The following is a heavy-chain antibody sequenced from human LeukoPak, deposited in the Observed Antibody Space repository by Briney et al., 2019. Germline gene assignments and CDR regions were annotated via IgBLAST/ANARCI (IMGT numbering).Heavy chain of an antibody. D-gene: IGHD3-9*01. CDR1: GSSISSSSYY. CDR2: IYYSGST. V-gene: IGHV4-39*01. J-gene: IGHJ4*02. Sequence: SETLSLTCTVSGSSISSSSYYWGWIRQPPGKGLEWIGSIYYSGSTYYNPSLKSRVTISVDTSKNQFSLKLSSVTAADTAVYYCARLDILTGYYHGVSYWGQGTLVTVSS. CDR3: ARLDILTGYYHGVSY.